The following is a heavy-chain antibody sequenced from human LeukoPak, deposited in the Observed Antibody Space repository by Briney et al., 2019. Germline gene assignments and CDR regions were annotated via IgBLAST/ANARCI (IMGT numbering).Heavy chain of an antibody. CDR1: GFTFSSYW. CDR2: IKQDGSEK. D-gene: IGHD3-22*01. CDR3: AREGRGYKVAKFDY. J-gene: IGHJ4*02. V-gene: IGHV3-7*01. Sequence: GGSLRLSCAASGFTFSSYWMTWVRQAPGKGLEWVANIKQDGSEKYYVDSVKGRFTISRDDAKNSLYLQMNSLRAEDTAVYYCAREGRGYKVAKFDYWGQGTLVTVSS.